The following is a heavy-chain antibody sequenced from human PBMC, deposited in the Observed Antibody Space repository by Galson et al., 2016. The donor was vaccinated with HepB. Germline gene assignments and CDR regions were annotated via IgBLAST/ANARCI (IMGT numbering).Heavy chain of an antibody. Sequence: LRLSCAASGFTFSSYAMSWVRQAPGKGLEWVSTISGSGGSTYYADSVEGRFTISRDNSKNTLYLQMNSLRAENTAVYYCAKITMVQGGFYYYGMDVWGQGTTVTVSS. V-gene: IGHV3-23*01. CDR2: ISGSGGST. CDR1: GFTFSSYA. CDR3: AKITMVQGGFYYYGMDV. J-gene: IGHJ6*02. D-gene: IGHD3-10*01.